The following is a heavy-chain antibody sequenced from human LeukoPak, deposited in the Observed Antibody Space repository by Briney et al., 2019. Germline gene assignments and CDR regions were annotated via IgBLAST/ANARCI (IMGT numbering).Heavy chain of an antibody. CDR2: ISGSSSTI. J-gene: IGHJ4*02. CDR1: GFTFSSYS. D-gene: IGHD3-16*02. Sequence: GGSLRLSCAASGFTFSSYSMNWVRQAPGKGLEWVSYISGSSSTIYYADSVKGRFTISRDNAQNSLYLQMNSLRVEDTAVYYCARVVWGGYRKDYWGQGTLVTVSS. CDR3: ARVVWGGYRKDY. V-gene: IGHV3-48*01.